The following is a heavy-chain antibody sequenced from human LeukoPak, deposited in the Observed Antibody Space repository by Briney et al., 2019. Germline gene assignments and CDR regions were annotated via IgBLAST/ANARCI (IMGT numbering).Heavy chain of an antibody. V-gene: IGHV4-34*01. CDR1: GGSISSYY. D-gene: IGHD1-1*01. CDR2: INHSGST. J-gene: IGHJ4*02. Sequence: PSETLSLTCTVSGGSISSYYWSWIRQPPGKGLEWIGEINHSGSTNYNPSLKSRVTISVDTTKNQFSLKLSSVTAADTAVYYCARGGPTTGDYWGQGTLVTVSS. CDR3: ARGGPTTGDY.